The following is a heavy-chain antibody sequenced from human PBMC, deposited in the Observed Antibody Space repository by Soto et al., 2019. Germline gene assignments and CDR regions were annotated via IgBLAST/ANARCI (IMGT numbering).Heavy chain of an antibody. D-gene: IGHD3-10*01. CDR1: GGSISSSNW. V-gene: IGHV4-4*02. CDR3: ARDRMVRGVIENWFDP. Sequence: PSETLSLTCAVSGGSISSSNWWSWVRQPPGKGLEWIGEIYHSGSTNYNPSLKSRVTISVDKSKNQFSLKLSSVTAADTAVYYCARDRMVRGVIENWFDPWGQGTLVTVSS. CDR2: IYHSGST. J-gene: IGHJ5*02.